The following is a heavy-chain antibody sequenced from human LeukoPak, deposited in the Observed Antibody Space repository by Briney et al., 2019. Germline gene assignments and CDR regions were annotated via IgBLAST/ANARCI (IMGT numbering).Heavy chain of an antibody. J-gene: IGHJ4*02. D-gene: IGHD5-18*01. V-gene: IGHV3-9*01. CDR2: INSDGSST. CDR3: AKTPVSDTAMKSHFGY. Sequence: GRSLRLSCAASGFTFDDYAMHWVRQAPGKGLVWVSRINSDGSSTGYADSVKGRFTISRDNAKNTLYLQMNSLRTEDTALYYCAKTPVSDTAMKSHFGYWGQGTLVTVSS. CDR1: GFTFDDYA.